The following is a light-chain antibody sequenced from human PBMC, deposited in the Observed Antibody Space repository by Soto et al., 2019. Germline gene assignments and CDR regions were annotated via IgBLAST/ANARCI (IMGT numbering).Light chain of an antibody. J-gene: IGLJ2*01. V-gene: IGLV2-14*01. CDR3: SSYTSISTLV. CDR2: DVI. Sequence: QSALTQPASVSGSPGQAITISCTGTSSDVGGYNYVSWYQQHPGKAPKLMIYDVINRPSWVSNSFSGAKSGNTASLTISGLPDEDEADYYCSSYTSISTLVFGGGTQRTVL. CDR1: SSDVGGYNY.